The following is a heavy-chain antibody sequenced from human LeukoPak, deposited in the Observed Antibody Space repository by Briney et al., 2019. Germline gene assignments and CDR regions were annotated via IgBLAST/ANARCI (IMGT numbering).Heavy chain of an antibody. J-gene: IGHJ4*02. CDR2: ISSSSSYI. CDR3: ASLVVVPAATQFDY. V-gene: IGHV3-21*01. CDR1: GFTFSSYS. D-gene: IGHD2-2*01. Sequence: GGSLRLSCAASGFTFSSYSMNWVRQAPGKGLEWVSSISSSSSYIYYADSGRGRFTISRDNAKNSLYLQMNSRRAEDTACFYCASLVVVPAATQFDYWGQGTLVTVSS.